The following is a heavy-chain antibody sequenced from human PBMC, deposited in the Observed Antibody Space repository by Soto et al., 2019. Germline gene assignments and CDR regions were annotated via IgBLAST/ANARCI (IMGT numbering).Heavy chain of an antibody. CDR3: AHTGIITTPNWFDP. J-gene: IGHJ5*02. Sequence: QITLKESGPTLVKPTQTLTLTCTFSGFSLSTSGVGVGWIRQPPGKALEWLALIYWDDDKRYSPSLKSRLTITKDTSKNQVVLTMTNMDPVDTATYYCAHTGIITTPNWFDPWGQGTLVIVSS. CDR2: IYWDDDK. CDR1: GFSLSTSGVG. V-gene: IGHV2-5*02. D-gene: IGHD3-3*01.